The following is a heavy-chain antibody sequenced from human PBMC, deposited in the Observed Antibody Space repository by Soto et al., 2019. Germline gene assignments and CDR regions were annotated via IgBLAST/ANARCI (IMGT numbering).Heavy chain of an antibody. CDR3: AREGRGYYYGMDV. CDR2: INPNSGGT. CDR1: GYTFTGYY. V-gene: IGHV1-2*04. Sequence: ASVKVSCKASGYTFTGYYMHWVRQAPGQGLEWMGWINPNSGGTNYAQKFQGWVTMTRDTSISTAYMELSRLRSDDTAVYYCAREGRGYYYGMDVWGQGTKVTVSS. D-gene: IGHD3-10*01. J-gene: IGHJ6*02.